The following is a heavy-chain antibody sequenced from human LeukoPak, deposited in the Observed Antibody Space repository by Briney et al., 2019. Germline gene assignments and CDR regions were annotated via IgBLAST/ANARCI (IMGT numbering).Heavy chain of an antibody. CDR1: GFTFSSYG. CDR3: AKDQAAAVDY. Sequence: GGSLRLSCAASGFTFSSYGMHWVRQAPGKGLEWVAFIRYDGSKKYYADSVKGRFTISRDNSKNTLYLQMNSLRAEDTAVYYCAKDQAAAVDYWGQGTLVPVSS. V-gene: IGHV3-30*02. CDR2: IRYDGSKK. D-gene: IGHD6-13*01. J-gene: IGHJ4*02.